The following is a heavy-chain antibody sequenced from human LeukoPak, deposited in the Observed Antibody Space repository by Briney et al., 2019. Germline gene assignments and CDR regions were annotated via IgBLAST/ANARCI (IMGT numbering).Heavy chain of an antibody. CDR2: SYYSGST. CDR1: GGSISSGGYY. V-gene: IGHV4-31*03. J-gene: IGHJ4*02. CDR3: ARVRGIAAAGTGDFDY. Sequence: SETLSLTCTVSGGSISSGGYYWSWIRQHPGKGLEWIGYSYYSGSTYYNPSLKSRVTISVDTSKNQFSLKLSSVTAADTAVYYCARVRGIAAAGTGDFDYWGQGTLVTVSS. D-gene: IGHD6-13*01.